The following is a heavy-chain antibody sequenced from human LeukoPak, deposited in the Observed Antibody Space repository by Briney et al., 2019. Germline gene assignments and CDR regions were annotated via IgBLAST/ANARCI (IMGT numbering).Heavy chain of an antibody. CDR2: IRSKTHGGTT. J-gene: IGHJ4*02. D-gene: IGHD3-22*01. CDR1: GFTFINAW. Sequence: PGGSLILSCAASGFTFINAWMSWVRQAPGKGLEWVGRIRSKTHGGTTDYAAPVKGRFTISRDDSKNTLYLQMNSLKTEDTALYYCNYYYDITGSPGDDYWGQGTLVTVSS. CDR3: NYYYDITGSPGDDY. V-gene: IGHV3-15*01.